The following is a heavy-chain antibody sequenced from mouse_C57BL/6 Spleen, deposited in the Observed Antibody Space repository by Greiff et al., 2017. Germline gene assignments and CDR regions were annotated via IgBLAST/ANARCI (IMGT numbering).Heavy chain of an antibody. Sequence: EVKLVESGGGLVKPGGSLKLSCAASGFTFSDYGMHWVRQAPEKGLEWVAYISSGSSTNYYADTVKGRFTISRDNAKNTLFLQMTSLRSEDTAMYYCARSTGVYAMGYWGQGASVTVST. CDR1: GFTFSDYG. CDR3: ARSTGVYAMGY. V-gene: IGHV5-17*01. CDR2: ISSGSSTN. D-gene: IGHD1-1*01. J-gene: IGHJ4*01.